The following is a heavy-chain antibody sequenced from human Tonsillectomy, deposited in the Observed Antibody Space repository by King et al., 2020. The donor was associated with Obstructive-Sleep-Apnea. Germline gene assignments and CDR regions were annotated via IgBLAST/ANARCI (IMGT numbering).Heavy chain of an antibody. D-gene: IGHD3-22*01. J-gene: IGHJ4*02. CDR2: IIPIFGTA. CDR3: ASSYYDSSGYYYYFDY. CDR1: GGTFSSDA. V-gene: IGHV1-69*01. Sequence: QLVQSGAEVKKPGSSVKVSCKASGGTFSSDAISWVRQAPGQGLEWMGGIIPIFGTAKYAQKFQGRVTITADESTSTAYMELSSLRSEDTAVYYCASSYYDSSGYYYYFDYWGQGTLVTVSS.